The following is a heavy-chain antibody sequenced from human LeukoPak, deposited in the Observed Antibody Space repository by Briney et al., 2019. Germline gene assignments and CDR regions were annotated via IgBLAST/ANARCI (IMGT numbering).Heavy chain of an antibody. Sequence: GGSLRRSCAASGFTVSSNYMSWVRQAPGKGLEWVSVIYSGGSTYYADSVKGRFTISRDNSKNTLYLQMNSLRAEDTAVYYCAIPGAYYYYYMDVWGKGTTVTISS. CDR3: AIPGAYYYYYMDV. J-gene: IGHJ6*03. V-gene: IGHV3-66*04. CDR2: IYSGGST. CDR1: GFTVSSNY.